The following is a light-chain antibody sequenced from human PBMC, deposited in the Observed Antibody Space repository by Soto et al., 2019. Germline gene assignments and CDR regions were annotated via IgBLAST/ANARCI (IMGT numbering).Light chain of an antibody. Sequence: PGERATLSCRASQSVSSDYLAWYQQKPGQAPRLLIYGASSRATGIPDRFSGSGSGTDFTLTVSRLEPEDFAVFYCQQYGSSPPTFGQGTKVEIK. J-gene: IGKJ2*01. V-gene: IGKV3-20*01. CDR3: QQYGSSPPT. CDR2: GAS. CDR1: QSVSSDY.